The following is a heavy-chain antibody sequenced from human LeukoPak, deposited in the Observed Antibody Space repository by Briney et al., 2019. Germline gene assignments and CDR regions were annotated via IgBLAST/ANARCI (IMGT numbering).Heavy chain of an antibody. D-gene: IGHD3-22*01. J-gene: IGHJ4*02. CDR1: GFTFSSYA. CDR2: ISYDGSNK. V-gene: IGHV3-30-3*01. Sequence: PGGSLRLSCAASGFTFSSYAMHWVRQAPGKGLEWVAVISYDGSNKYYADSVKGRFTISRDNSKNTLYLQMNSLRAEDTAVYYCARDADYYDSSGYYYAWGQGTLVAVSS. CDR3: ARDADYYDSSGYYYA.